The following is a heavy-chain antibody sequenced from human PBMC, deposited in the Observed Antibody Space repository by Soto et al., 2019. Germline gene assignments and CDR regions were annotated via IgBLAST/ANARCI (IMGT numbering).Heavy chain of an antibody. Sequence: PGESLKISCKGSGYSFTSYWIGWVRQMPGKGLEWMGIIYPGDSDTRYSPSFQGQVTISADKSISTAYLQWSSLKASDTAMYYCARNPACSSTSCYKSMYYYYGMDVWGQGTTVTVSS. J-gene: IGHJ6*02. D-gene: IGHD2-2*02. CDR3: ARNPACSSTSCYKSMYYYYGMDV. CDR2: IYPGDSDT. V-gene: IGHV5-51*01. CDR1: GYSFTSYW.